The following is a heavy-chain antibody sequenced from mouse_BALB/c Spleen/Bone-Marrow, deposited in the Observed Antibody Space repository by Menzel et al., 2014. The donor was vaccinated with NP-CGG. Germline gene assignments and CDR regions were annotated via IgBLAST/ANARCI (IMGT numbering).Heavy chain of an antibody. CDR1: GYTFTTYW. J-gene: IGHJ2*01. CDR2: ILPGSGTT. V-gene: IGHV1-9*01. CDR3: ASPSAAEED. Sequence: QVQLQQSGAELMKPGASVKISCKATGYTFTTYWVEWVKQRPGHGLEWIGEILPGSGTTNYNEKFRGKATFTADTSSNTAYMQLSSLTSEDSAVYYCASPSAAEEDWGQGTTLTVSS. D-gene: IGHD1-2*01.